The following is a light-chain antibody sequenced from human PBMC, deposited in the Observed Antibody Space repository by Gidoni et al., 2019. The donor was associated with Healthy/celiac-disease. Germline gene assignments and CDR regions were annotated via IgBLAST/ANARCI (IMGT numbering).Light chain of an antibody. J-gene: IGLJ2*01. CDR2: SNN. CDR3: AAWDDSLSGRRV. V-gene: IGLV1-47*02. Sequence: QTVLTQPPSAAGTPGQRVTLSCSGSSSNSGSNYVYWYQQLPGTAPKLLIYSNNQRPSGVPDRFSGSKSGTSASLAISGLRSEDEADYYCAAWDDSLSGRRVFGGGTKLTVL. CDR1: SSNSGSNY.